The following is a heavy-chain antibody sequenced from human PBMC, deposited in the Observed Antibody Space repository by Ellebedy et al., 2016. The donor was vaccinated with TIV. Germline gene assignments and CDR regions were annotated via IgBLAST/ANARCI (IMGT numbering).Heavy chain of an antibody. CDR3: GGSRDGYIDY. J-gene: IGHJ4*02. CDR2: SHSSGTT. CDR1: GGSISSAY. Sequence: MPSETLSLTCTVSGGSISSAYWSWIRQPAGKGLEWIGRSHSSGTTNYNPSLKSRVTMSVDTSKNQFSLKLSSVTAADTAVYYCGGSRDGYIDYWGQGTPVTVSS. D-gene: IGHD5-24*01. V-gene: IGHV4-4*07.